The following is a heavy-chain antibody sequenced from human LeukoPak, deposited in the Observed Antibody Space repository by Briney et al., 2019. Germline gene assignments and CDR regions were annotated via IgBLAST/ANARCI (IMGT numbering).Heavy chain of an antibody. CDR1: GGTFSSYA. Sequence: SVKVSCKASGGTFSSYAISWVRQAPGQGLEWMGGIIPILGIANYAQKFQGRVTITADKSTSTAYMELSSLRSEDTAVYYCARGTPYSSSWLVNWFDPWGQGTLVTVSS. V-gene: IGHV1-69*10. CDR3: ARGTPYSSSWLVNWFDP. CDR2: IIPILGIA. D-gene: IGHD6-13*01. J-gene: IGHJ5*02.